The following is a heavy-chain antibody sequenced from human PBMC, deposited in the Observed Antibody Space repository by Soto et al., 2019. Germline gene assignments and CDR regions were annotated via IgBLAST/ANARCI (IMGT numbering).Heavy chain of an antibody. D-gene: IGHD6-13*01. CDR1: GYTFTSYY. CDR3: AREGYSSSWYWWFDP. Sequence: GASVKVSCKASGYTFTSYYMHWVRQAPGQGLEWMGIINPSDGSTSYAQKFQGRVTMTRDTSTGTVYMELSSLRSEDTAVYYCAREGYSSSWYWWFDPWGQGTLVTVSS. J-gene: IGHJ5*02. CDR2: INPSDGST. V-gene: IGHV1-46*01.